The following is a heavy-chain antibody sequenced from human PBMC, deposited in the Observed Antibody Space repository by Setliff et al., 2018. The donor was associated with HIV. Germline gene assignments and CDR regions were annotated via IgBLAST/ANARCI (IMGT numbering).Heavy chain of an antibody. Sequence: SETLSLTCTVSGGSISSSYWTWTRQPPGKGLEWIGEINHSGSTDYNPSLKSRVTISVDTSKNQFSLRLNSVTAADTAVYYCARHYNVNYYVRKDFDYWGQGILVTVSS. CDR1: GGSISSSY. CDR2: INHSGST. J-gene: IGHJ4*02. D-gene: IGHD1-26*01. V-gene: IGHV4-34*01. CDR3: ARHYNVNYYVRKDFDY.